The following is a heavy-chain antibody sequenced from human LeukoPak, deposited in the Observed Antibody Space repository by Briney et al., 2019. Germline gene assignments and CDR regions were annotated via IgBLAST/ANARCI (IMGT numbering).Heavy chain of an antibody. CDR3: AKVLSGYCSGGSCYADY. J-gene: IGHJ4*02. D-gene: IGHD2-15*01. CDR2: ISGSAGGT. V-gene: IGHV3-23*01. Sequence: GGSLRLSCAASGFTFSNYARSWVRQAPGKGLEWVSAISGSAGGTYYADSVKGRFTISRDNSKNTLYLQMSSLRAEDTAVYYCAKVLSGYCSGGSCYADYWGQGTLVTVSS. CDR1: GFTFSNYA.